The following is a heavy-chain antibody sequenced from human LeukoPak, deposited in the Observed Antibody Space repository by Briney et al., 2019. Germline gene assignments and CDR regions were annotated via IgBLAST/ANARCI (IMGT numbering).Heavy chain of an antibody. J-gene: IGHJ4*02. CDR1: GGSFSGYY. V-gene: IGHV4-34*01. D-gene: IGHD3-22*01. CDR3: ASCGTDWYDSSGYPH. Sequence: SETLSLTCAVYGGSFSGYYWSWIHQPPGKGLEWIGEINHSGSTNYNPSLKSRVTISVDTSKNQFSLKLSSVTAADTAVYYCASCGTDWYDSSGYPHWGQGTLVTVSS. CDR2: INHSGST.